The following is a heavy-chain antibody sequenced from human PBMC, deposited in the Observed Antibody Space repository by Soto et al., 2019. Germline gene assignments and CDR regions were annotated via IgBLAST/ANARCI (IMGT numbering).Heavy chain of an antibody. J-gene: IGHJ3*02. Sequence: QVQLVQSGPEVKKPGSSVKVSCEASGGTFSNFAVNWVRQAPGQGLEWVGGIIPLFNVAKYAQKFEGRATIDGHDSTSTAYMDLSSVRADDTAVHYYAASERDVLGYDYKGTEGFDNWGQGTMVTVSS. D-gene: IGHD4-4*01. V-gene: IGHV1-69*01. CDR1: GGTFSNFA. CDR3: AASERDVLGYDYKGTEGFDN. CDR2: IIPLFNVA.